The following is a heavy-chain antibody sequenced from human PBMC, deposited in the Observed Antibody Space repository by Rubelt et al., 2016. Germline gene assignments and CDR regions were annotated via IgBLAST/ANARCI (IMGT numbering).Heavy chain of an antibody. D-gene: IGHD1-26*01. Sequence: QAPGKGLEWVSLISWDGGSTYYADSVKGRFTISRDNAKNSLYLQMNSLRAEDTAVYYCARSYHKSGSLGDAFDIWGQGTMVTVSS. V-gene: IGHV3-43*01. CDR2: ISWDGGST. J-gene: IGHJ3*02. CDR3: ARSYHKSGSLGDAFDI.